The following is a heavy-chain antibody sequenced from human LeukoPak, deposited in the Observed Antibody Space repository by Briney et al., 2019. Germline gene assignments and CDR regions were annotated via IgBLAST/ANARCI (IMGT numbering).Heavy chain of an antibody. CDR2: IIPILGIA. D-gene: IGHD1-26*01. V-gene: IGHV1-69*04. CDR1: GGTFSSYA. CDR3: ARDPAIVGATVFDY. J-gene: IGHJ4*02. Sequence: ASVKVSCKASGGTFSSYAISWVRQAPGQGLEWMGRIIPILGIANYAQKFQGRVTITADKSTSTAYMEPSSLRSEDTAVYYCARDPAIVGATVFDYWGQGTLVTVSS.